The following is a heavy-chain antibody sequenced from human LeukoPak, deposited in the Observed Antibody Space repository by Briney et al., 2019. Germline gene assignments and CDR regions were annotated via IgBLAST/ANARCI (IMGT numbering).Heavy chain of an antibody. V-gene: IGHV4-34*01. CDR3: ARGGVYDSSGYYHPDFDY. Sequence: SETLSLTRAVYGGSFSGYYWSWIRQPPGKGLEWIGEINHSGSTNYNPSLKSRVTISVDTSKNQFSLKLSSVTAADTAVYYCARGGVYDSSGYYHPDFDYWGQGTLVTVSS. D-gene: IGHD3-22*01. CDR2: INHSGST. J-gene: IGHJ4*02. CDR1: GGSFSGYY.